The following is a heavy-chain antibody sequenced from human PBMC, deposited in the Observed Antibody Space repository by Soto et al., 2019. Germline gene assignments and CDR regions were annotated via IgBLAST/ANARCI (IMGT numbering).Heavy chain of an antibody. J-gene: IGHJ5*02. V-gene: IGHV1-18*01. CDR2: ISTHSGDT. CDR1: GYTFFTYD. CDR3: ARHHGPTTSENWFDP. Sequence: QVHLVQSGVEVKTPGASVKVSCQASGYTFFTYDISWVRQAPGQGLEWMGWISTHSGDTKYAQKFQGRVTMTTDTSTTTAYLDLRSLRSDDTAVYYCARHHGPTTSENWFDPWGQGTLVTVSS. D-gene: IGHD5-12*01.